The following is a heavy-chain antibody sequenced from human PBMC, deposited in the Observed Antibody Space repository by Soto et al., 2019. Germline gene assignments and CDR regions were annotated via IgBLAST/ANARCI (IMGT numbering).Heavy chain of an antibody. CDR2: ISYSGST. J-gene: IGHJ2*01. Sequence: QLQLQESGPGLVKPSETLSLTCTVSGGSISSSSYYWGWIRQPPGKGLEWIGSISYSGSTYYNPSLKRRVTISDDTAKDPCSLELSSVSAAGTAVYYCARHGAGLGYCSSTKLCCFGCDLWGRGTLVTVSS. V-gene: IGHV4-39*01. CDR1: GGSISSSSYY. CDR3: ARHGAGLGYCSSTKLCCFGCDL. D-gene: IGHD2-2*01.